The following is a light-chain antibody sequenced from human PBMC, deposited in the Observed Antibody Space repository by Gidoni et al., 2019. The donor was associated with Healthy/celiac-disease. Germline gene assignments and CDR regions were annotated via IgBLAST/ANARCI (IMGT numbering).Light chain of an antibody. CDR1: QDISNY. V-gene: IGKV1-33*01. Sequence: DSQMTQSPSSLSASVGDRVTITCQASQDISNYLNWYQQKPGKAPKLLIYDASNLETGVPSRFSGSGSGTDFTFTISSLQPEDIATYYCQQYDNLPCFXGXTKVEIK. CDR2: DAS. J-gene: IGKJ4*01. CDR3: QQYDNLPC.